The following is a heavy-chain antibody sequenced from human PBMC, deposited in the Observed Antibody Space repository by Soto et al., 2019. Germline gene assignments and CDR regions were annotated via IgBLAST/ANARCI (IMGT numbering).Heavy chain of an antibody. CDR3: ARDAYDDDESSGSYRH. D-gene: IGHD3-22*01. V-gene: IGHV3-48*02. CDR1: GFSFNTYK. CDR2: ISSSGSTI. Sequence: EVQLVESGGGLVQPGGSLRLSCAASGFSFNTYKMNWVRQAPGKGLEWVSYISSSGSTIYYADSVKGRFTISRHNAKNXLYLQMNSLRDEDTAVYYCARDAYDDDESSGSYRHWGQGTLVTVSS. J-gene: IGHJ4*02.